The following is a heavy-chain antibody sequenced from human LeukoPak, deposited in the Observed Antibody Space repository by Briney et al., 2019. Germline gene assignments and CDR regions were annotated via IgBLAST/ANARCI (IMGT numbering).Heavy chain of an antibody. CDR1: GGSISSSLYY. V-gene: IGHV4-39*01. Sequence: SETLSLTCTVSGGSISSSLYYWGRIRQPPGKGLEWIGTIYYSGKTYYNPSLKSRLTISVDTSKNQFSLKLNSVTAADTAVYYCARQRGSGYWYFDLWGRSTLVTVSS. CDR3: ARQRGSGYWYFDL. CDR2: IYYSGKT. D-gene: IGHD6-19*01. J-gene: IGHJ2*01.